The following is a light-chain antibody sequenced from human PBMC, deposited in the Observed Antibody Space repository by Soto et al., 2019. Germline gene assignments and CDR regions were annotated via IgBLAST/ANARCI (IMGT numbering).Light chain of an antibody. CDR1: QGIGDS. J-gene: IGKJ4*01. Sequence: EVVVRQCAANLSVSPGDGATLSCRASQGIGDSLAWYQHKPGQTPKLLIYDTSTRPTGVPTRFSGSRSGAEFTLTISSLQSQDVEVYYCQQYNSSPRTFGEGTKVDIX. CDR3: QQYNSSPRT. V-gene: IGKV3-15*01. CDR2: DTS.